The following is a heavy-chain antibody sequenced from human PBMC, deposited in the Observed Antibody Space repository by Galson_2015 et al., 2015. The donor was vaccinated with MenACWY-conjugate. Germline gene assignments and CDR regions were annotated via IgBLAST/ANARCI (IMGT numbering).Heavy chain of an antibody. Sequence: SLRLSCAASGFTFSSYAMTWVRQAPGKGLEWVSTITGSDDRTYNADSVRGRFTISRDSSKSTLYLQMNSLRDGDTAIYYCAKHPSPRYYYAMDVWGQGTTVTVSS. CDR2: ITGSDDRT. CDR1: GFTFSSYA. J-gene: IGHJ6*02. CDR3: AKHPSPRYYYAMDV. V-gene: IGHV3-23*01.